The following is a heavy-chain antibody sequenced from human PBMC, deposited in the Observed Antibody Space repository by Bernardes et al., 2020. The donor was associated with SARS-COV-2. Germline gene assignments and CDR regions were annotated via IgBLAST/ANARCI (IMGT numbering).Heavy chain of an antibody. CDR2: FDPEDGET. CDR1: GYTLIELS. J-gene: IGHJ4*02. V-gene: IGHV1-24*01. CDR3: ATGPPIGIWSGYYD. Sequence: ASVKVSCKVSGYTLIELSMHWVRQAPGKGLEWMGGFDPEDGETIYSQRFQGRVTMTEDTSTDTAYMELSSLRSEDTAVYYCATGPPIGIWSGYYDWGQGTLVTVSS. D-gene: IGHD3-3*01.